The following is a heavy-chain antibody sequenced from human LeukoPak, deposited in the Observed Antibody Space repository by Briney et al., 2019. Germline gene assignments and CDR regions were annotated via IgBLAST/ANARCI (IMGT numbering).Heavy chain of an antibody. CDR1: GGSISSYY. J-gene: IGHJ5*02. CDR2: IYYSGST. CDR3: ARGASGWYEGGNWFDP. V-gene: IGHV4-59*01. D-gene: IGHD6-19*01. Sequence: SETLSLTCTVSGGSISSYYWSWIRQPPGKGLEWIGYIYYSGSTNYNPSLKSRVTISVDTSKNQFSLKLSSVTAADTAVYYCARGASGWYEGGNWFDPWGQGTLVTVSS.